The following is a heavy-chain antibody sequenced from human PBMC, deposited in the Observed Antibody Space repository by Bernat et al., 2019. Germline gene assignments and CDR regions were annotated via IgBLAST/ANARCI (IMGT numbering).Heavy chain of an antibody. CDR3: AGYCSGGSCYTTLDH. Sequence: QLQVWGAGLLKPSETLSLTCAVYGGSFSGYYWSWIRQPPGKGLEWIGEINHSGSTNYNPSLKSRVTISVDTSKNQFSLKLSSVTAADTAVYYCAGYCSGGSCYTTLDHWGQGTLVTVSS. J-gene: IGHJ5*02. V-gene: IGHV4-34*01. CDR2: INHSGST. CDR1: GGSFSGYY. D-gene: IGHD2-15*01.